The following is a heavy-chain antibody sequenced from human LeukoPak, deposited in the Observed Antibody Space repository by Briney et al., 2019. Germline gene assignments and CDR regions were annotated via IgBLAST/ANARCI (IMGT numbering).Heavy chain of an antibody. CDR1: GFTFSSYG. D-gene: IGHD1-26*01. J-gene: IGHJ4*02. CDR3: TTDLRWELPPTDY. CDR2: IKSKTDDETA. V-gene: IGHV3-15*01. Sequence: GGSLRLSCAASGFTFSSYGMHWVRQAPGKGLEWVGRIKSKTDDETAEYAAPVKGRFTISRDDSKNTLYLQMNSLKTEDTGVYYCTTDLRWELPPTDYWGQGTLVTVSS.